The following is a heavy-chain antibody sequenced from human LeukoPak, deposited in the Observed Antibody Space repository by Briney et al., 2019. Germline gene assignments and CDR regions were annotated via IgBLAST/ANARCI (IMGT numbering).Heavy chain of an antibody. Sequence: SETLSLTCTVSGGSIRSYYWSWIRQPPGKGLEWIGYIYYSGSTNYNPSLKSRVTISVDTSKNQFSLKLSSVTAADTAVYYCAKDRRNYYYMDVWGKGTTVTISS. CDR3: AKDRRNYYYMDV. V-gene: IGHV4-59*12. CDR1: GGSIRSYY. CDR2: IYYSGST. J-gene: IGHJ6*03.